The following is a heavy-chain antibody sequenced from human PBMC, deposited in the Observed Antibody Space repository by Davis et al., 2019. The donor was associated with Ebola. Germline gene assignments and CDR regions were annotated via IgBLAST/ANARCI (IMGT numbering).Heavy chain of an antibody. CDR1: GGSISSGSFY. J-gene: IGHJ2*01. V-gene: IGHV4-61*09. CDR2: IFTSGTT. D-gene: IGHD6-13*01. CDR3: ARSGSSSWNWYFDL. Sequence: PSETLSLTCTVSGGSISSGSFYWTWIRQPAGKGLEWIGHIFTSGTTTYNPSLQSRVSISVDTSMTQFSLKLSSVTAADTAVYYCARSGSSSWNWYFDLWGRGTLVTVSS.